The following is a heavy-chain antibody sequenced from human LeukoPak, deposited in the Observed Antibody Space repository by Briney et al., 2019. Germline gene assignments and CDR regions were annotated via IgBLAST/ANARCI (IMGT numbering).Heavy chain of an antibody. CDR2: IYSTGNT. Sequence: SETLSLTCAVSGGSINTYYWSWIRQPPGKGLEWVGYIYSTGNTNYNPSLKGRVTISLDMSKNQISLNLSSVTAADTAVYYCAKHDTVFGAAHFYMDVWGKGTTATVSS. V-gene: IGHV4-4*09. J-gene: IGHJ6*03. CDR3: AKHDTVFGAAHFYMDV. CDR1: GGSINTYY. D-gene: IGHD3-3*01.